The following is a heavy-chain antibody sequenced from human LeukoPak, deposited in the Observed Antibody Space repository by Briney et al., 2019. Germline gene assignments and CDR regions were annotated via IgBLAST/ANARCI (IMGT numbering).Heavy chain of an antibody. CDR2: IKKDGSEK. Sequence: SGVSLRLSCAASGLTFSSYWMSWVRQAPGKGLEWVANIKKDGSEKYYVDSVKGRFTISRDNAKNSLYLQMNSLRAEDTAVYYCAELGITMIGGVWGKGTTVTISS. V-gene: IGHV3-7*01. J-gene: IGHJ6*04. D-gene: IGHD3-10*02. CDR1: GLTFSSYW. CDR3: AELGITMIGGV.